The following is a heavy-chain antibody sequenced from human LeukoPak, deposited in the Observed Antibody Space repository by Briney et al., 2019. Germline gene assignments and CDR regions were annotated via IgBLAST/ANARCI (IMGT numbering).Heavy chain of an antibody. CDR3: AKQSNNHYYQKASDY. V-gene: IGHV3-30-3*01. CDR1: GFTFSSYT. CDR2: ISDDGNNA. D-gene: IGHD1-26*01. Sequence: GRSLRLSCAASGFTFSSYTMHWVRQAPGKGVEWVAAISDDGNNAYYSDSAKGRLTISRDNSNNTLYLQMNSLKAEDTAVYFCAKQSNNHYYQKASDYWGQGTLVTVSS. J-gene: IGHJ4*02.